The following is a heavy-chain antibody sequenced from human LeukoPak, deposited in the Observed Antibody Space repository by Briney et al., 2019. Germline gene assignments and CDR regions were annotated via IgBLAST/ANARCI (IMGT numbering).Heavy chain of an antibody. Sequence: GGSLRLSCAASGFTFSSYWMTWVRQAPGKGLEWVSVIYSGGSTFYADSVKGRFTISRDNSKDTLYLQMNSLRVEDTAVYYCARTAYSSSWNFDYWGQGTLVTVSS. V-gene: IGHV3-53*01. CDR3: ARTAYSSSWNFDY. CDR2: IYSGGST. J-gene: IGHJ4*02. D-gene: IGHD6-13*01. CDR1: GFTFSSYW.